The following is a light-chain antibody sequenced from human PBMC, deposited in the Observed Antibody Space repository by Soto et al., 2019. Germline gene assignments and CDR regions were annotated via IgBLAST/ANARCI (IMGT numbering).Light chain of an antibody. CDR2: AAS. J-gene: IGKJ2*01. CDR3: QQYNNWPLYT. V-gene: IGKV3-15*01. CDR1: QGVGSN. Sequence: EIVMTQSPGTLSVSPGERATLSCRASQGVGSNLAWYQQRPGQAPRLLIYAASTRATDIPARFTGRGSGTEFTLTISSLQSEDFAVYFCQQYNNWPLYTFGRGTKLEI.